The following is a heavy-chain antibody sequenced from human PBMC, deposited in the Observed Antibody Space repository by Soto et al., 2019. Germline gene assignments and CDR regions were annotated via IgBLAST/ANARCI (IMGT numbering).Heavy chain of an antibody. CDR2: VDNDGSRT. CDR3: VRDEHAEEGLFAF. Sequence: EVQLVESGGGLVQPGGSLRLSCAASGFTFSSYWLHWVRQVPGKGLVWVARVDNDGSRTDYAGSVKGRFTISRDNAKHTVYLQMNSLRGEDTAVYYCVRDEHAEEGLFAFWGHGTLVTVAS. D-gene: IGHD2-21*01. J-gene: IGHJ4*01. V-gene: IGHV3-74*01. CDR1: GFTFSSYW.